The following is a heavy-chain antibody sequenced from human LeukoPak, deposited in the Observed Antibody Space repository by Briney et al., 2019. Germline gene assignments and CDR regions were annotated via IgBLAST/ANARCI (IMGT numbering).Heavy chain of an antibody. CDR3: ARSRDGYKRFDS. D-gene: IGHD5-24*01. Sequence: PGGSLRLSCAASGLTFSGYDMHWVRQAPGKGLEWVSVISGSGDTTYYADSVKGRFTISRDNSKNTLYLQMNSLRAEDTAVYFCARSRDGYKRFDSWGQGTLVTVSS. J-gene: IGHJ4*02. V-gene: IGHV3-23*01. CDR2: ISGSGDTT. CDR1: GLTFSGYD.